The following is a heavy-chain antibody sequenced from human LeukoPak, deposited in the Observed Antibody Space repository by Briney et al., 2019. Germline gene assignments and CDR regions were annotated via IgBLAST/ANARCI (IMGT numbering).Heavy chain of an antibody. CDR1: GFTFSSYG. D-gene: IGHD3-22*01. V-gene: IGHV3-23*01. CDR3: AKDVEVVITTDAFDI. CDR2: ISGSGGST. Sequence: GGSLRLSCAASGFTFSSYGMSWVRQAPGKGLEWVSAISGSGGSTYYADSVKGRFTISRENSKNTLYLQMNSLRAEDTAVYYCAKDVEVVITTDAFDIWGQGTMVTVSS. J-gene: IGHJ3*02.